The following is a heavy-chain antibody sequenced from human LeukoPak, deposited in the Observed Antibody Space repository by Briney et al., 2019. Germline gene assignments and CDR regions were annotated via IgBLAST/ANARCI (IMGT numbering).Heavy chain of an antibody. CDR3: ARGYCSGGSCAREEDWFDP. Sequence: SETLSLTCTVSGGSISSSSYYWGWIRQPPGKGLEWIGSIYYSGSTYYNPSLKSRVTISVDTSKNQFSLKLSSVTAADTAVYYCARGYCSGGSCAREEDWFDPWGQGTLVTVSS. CDR1: GGSISSSSYY. J-gene: IGHJ5*02. D-gene: IGHD2-15*01. V-gene: IGHV4-39*07. CDR2: IYYSGST.